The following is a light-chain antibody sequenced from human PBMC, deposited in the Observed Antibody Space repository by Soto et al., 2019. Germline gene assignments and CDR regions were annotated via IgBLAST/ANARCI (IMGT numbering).Light chain of an antibody. CDR2: GAS. V-gene: IGKV1-5*03. CDR3: QQYNSYPWT. CDR1: QNIDRW. J-gene: IGKJ1*01. Sequence: DIQMTQSPSTLSASVGDRVTITCRASQNIDRWLAWYQQKPGKAPNLLIYGASNLESGVPSRFSGSGSGTEFTLTISRLRPDDFATYFSQQYNSYPWTFGQGTKVEIK.